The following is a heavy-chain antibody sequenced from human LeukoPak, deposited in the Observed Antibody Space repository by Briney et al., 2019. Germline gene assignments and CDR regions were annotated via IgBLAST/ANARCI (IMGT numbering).Heavy chain of an antibody. D-gene: IGHD4-17*01. J-gene: IGHJ4*02. V-gene: IGHV4-59*01. CDR2: IYYSGST. CDR3: ARGSPSEVTTPLPFDY. Sequence: SETLSLTCTVSGGSISSYYWSWIRQPPGKGLEWIGYIYYSGSTNYNPSLKSRVTISVDTSKNQFSLKLSSVTAADTAVYYCARGSPSEVTTPLPFDYWGQGTLVTVSS. CDR1: GGSISSYY.